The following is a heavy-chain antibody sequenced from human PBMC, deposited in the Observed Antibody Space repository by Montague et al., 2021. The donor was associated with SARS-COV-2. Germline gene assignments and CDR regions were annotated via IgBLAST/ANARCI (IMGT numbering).Heavy chain of an antibody. V-gene: IGHV4-61*02. CDR3: ARDPGYTSFTRWYFDL. D-gene: IGHD5-18*01. CDR2: IYSSGST. J-gene: IGHJ2*01. Sequence: TLSLTCSVSGGSINTGGYYWNWIRQSAGKGLEWIGRIYSSGSTNSRPSLKSRVTISLDTSKNQSSLWLSSVTAADTAVYYCARDPGYTSFTRWYFDLWGPGPLVTVSS. CDR1: GGSINTGGYY.